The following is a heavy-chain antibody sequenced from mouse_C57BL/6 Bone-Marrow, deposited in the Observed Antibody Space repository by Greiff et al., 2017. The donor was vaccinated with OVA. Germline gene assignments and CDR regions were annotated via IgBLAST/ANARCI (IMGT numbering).Heavy chain of an antibody. V-gene: IGHV1-72*01. CDR3: ASPYYDNDY. D-gene: IGHD2-10*01. Sequence: QVQLQQPGAELVKPGASVKLSCKASGYTFTSYWMHWVKQRPGRGLEWIGRIDPNSGGTKYNEKFKGKATLPVDKPSSTAYMQLSSLTSEDSAVDYCASPYYDNDYWGQGTTLTVSS. CDR1: GYTFTSYW. J-gene: IGHJ2*01. CDR2: IDPNSGGT.